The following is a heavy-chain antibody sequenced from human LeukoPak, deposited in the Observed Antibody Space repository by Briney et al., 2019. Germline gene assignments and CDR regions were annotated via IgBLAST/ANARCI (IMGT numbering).Heavy chain of an antibody. D-gene: IGHD3-10*01. Sequence: PGGSLRLSCAASGFTVSQNYMSWVRQAPGRGLEWVSLIYTDGTTHYADSVKGRFTISRDNSKNTAYLQMNSLRPEDTAVYYCARDRAGTQAWVEFDPWGQGTLVTVSS. CDR2: IYTDGTT. J-gene: IGHJ5*02. V-gene: IGHV3-66*02. CDR3: ARDRAGTQAWVEFDP. CDR1: GFTVSQNY.